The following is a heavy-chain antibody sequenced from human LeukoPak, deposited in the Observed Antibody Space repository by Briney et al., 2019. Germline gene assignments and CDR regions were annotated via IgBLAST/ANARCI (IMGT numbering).Heavy chain of an antibody. V-gene: IGHV3-30-3*01. CDR1: GFTFSSYA. CDR3: ARHRIARNWFDP. J-gene: IGHJ5*02. Sequence: GGSLRLSCAASGFTFSSYAMHWVRQAPGKGLEWVAVISYDGSNKYYADSVKGRFTISRDNAKNSLYLQMNSLRAEDTAVYYCARHRIARNWFDPWGQGTLVTVSS. D-gene: IGHD6-13*01. CDR2: ISYDGSNK.